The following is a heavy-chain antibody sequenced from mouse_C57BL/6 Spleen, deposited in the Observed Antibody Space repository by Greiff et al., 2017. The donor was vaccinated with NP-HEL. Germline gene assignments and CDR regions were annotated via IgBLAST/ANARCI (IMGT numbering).Heavy chain of an antibody. J-gene: IGHJ4*01. CDR2: INYDGSST. D-gene: IGHD2-3*01. CDR1: GFTFSDYY. Sequence: EVQVVESEGGLVQPGSSMKLSCTASGFTFSDYYMAWVRQVPEKGLEWVANINYDGSSTYYLDSLKSRFIISRDNAKNILYLQMSSLKSEDTATYYCARVYDGYYEDYYAMDDWGQGTSVTVSS. V-gene: IGHV5-16*01. CDR3: ARVYDGYYEDYYAMDD.